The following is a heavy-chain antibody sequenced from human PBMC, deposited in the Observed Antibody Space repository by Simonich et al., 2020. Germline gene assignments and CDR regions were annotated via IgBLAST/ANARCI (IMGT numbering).Heavy chain of an antibody. CDR2: INPNSGGT. CDR3: ARDLLTGDYSIRYFDL. Sequence: QVQLVQSGAEVKKPGASVKVSCKASGYTFTGYYMHWVRQAPGQGLEWMGRINPNSGGTNYAQKFQGRVTMTRDTSIITAYMELSRLRSDDTAVYYCARDLLTGDYSIRYFDLWGRGTLVTVSS. CDR1: GYTFTGYY. V-gene: IGHV1-2*06. J-gene: IGHJ2*01. D-gene: IGHD7-27*01.